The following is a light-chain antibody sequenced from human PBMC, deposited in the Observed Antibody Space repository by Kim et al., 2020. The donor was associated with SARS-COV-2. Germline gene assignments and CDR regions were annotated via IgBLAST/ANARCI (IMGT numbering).Light chain of an antibody. CDR1: QSVSKNF. CDR2: GAS. J-gene: IGKJ2*01. V-gene: IGKV3-20*01. Sequence: PGERATLPCRASQSVSKNFLAGYRQRPRQPPSLLIYGASTRASGIPDRISGSGSGTDFTLTITRLEPEDFAVYYCQQYGTPPYTFGQGTKLEI. CDR3: QQYGTPPYT.